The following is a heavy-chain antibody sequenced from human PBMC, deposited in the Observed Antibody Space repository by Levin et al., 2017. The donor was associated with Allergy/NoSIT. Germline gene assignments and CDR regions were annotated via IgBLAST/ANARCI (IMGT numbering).Heavy chain of an antibody. CDR3: AAHHFPLLYDILTGYRREYYFDY. D-gene: IGHD3-9*01. CDR1: GGSFSGYY. CDR2: INHSGST. Sequence: PSETLSLTCAVYGGSFSGYYWSWIRQPPGKGLEWIGEINHSGSTNYNPSLKSRVTISLDTSKNQFSLKLNSVTAADTAVYYCAAHHFPLLYDILTGYRREYYFDYWGQGTLVTVSS. V-gene: IGHV4-34*01. J-gene: IGHJ4*02.